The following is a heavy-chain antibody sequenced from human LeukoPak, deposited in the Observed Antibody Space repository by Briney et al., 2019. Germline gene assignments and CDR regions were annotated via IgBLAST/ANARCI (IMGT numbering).Heavy chain of an antibody. CDR3: AKEATRVAVAVLGLFDY. V-gene: IGHV3-30*18. D-gene: IGHD6-19*01. CDR2: ISSDGSKN. J-gene: IGHJ4*02. CDR1: GFTFSNYG. Sequence: GGSLRLSCAASGFTFSNYGMHWVRQTPGKGLEWVALISSDGSKNIYADSVKGRFTISRDNSKNTVYLQMNSLRAEDTAVYYCAKEATRVAVAVLGLFDYWGQGTLVTVSS.